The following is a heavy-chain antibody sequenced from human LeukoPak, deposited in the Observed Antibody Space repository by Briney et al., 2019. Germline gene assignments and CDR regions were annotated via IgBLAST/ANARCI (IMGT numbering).Heavy chain of an antibody. CDR2: ISYDGSNK. V-gene: IGHV3-30*01. D-gene: IGHD5-18*01. CDR1: GFTFSSYA. CDR3: ARGGTAMSNFDY. J-gene: IGHJ4*02. Sequence: GRSLRLSCAASGFTFSSYAMHWVRQAPGKVLEWVAVISYDGSNKYYADSVKGRFTISRDNSKNTLYLQMNSLRAEDTAVYYCARGGTAMSNFDYWGQGTLVTVSS.